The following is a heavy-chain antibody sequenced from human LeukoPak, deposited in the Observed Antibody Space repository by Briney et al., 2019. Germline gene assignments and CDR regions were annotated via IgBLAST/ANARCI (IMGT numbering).Heavy chain of an antibody. D-gene: IGHD3-3*01. Sequence: GGSLRLSCVAPGFTFSSRWMHWVRQAPGKGLVWVSIINTDGSTTRYADFVEGRFTISRDNARNTLYLEMNSLRAEDTAVYYCARGVPYDSWSGPHYSDYWGQGTLVTVSS. V-gene: IGHV3-74*01. CDR2: INTDGSTT. CDR3: ARGVPYDSWSGPHYSDY. CDR1: GFTFSSRW. J-gene: IGHJ4*02.